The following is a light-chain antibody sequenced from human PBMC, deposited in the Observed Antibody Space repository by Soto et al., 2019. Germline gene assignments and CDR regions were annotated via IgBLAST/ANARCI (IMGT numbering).Light chain of an antibody. V-gene: IGKV3-20*01. CDR3: QQYGSSRT. CDR2: GVS. CDR1: QSLTSY. J-gene: IGKJ1*01. Sequence: EIVLTQSPGTLSLSPGERATLSCRASQSLTSYLAWYQQKPGQAPRLLIYGVSSRATGIPDRFSGSGSGTDFTLTISRLEPEDFAVYYCQQYGSSRTFGQGTKVEIK.